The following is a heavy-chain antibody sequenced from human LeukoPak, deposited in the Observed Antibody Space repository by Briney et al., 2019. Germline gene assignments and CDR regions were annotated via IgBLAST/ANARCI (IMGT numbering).Heavy chain of an antibody. CDR3: AKVRVVFNWNYAYYFDD. D-gene: IGHD1-7*01. Sequence: GGSLKLSCAASGFTVSSNYMSWVRQAPGKGLEWVTIISYDGSNKYYADSVKGRFTISRDNSKNTLYLQMNSLRAEDTAVYYCAKVRVVFNWNYAYYFDDWGQGTLVTVSS. V-gene: IGHV3-30*18. CDR2: ISYDGSNK. J-gene: IGHJ4*02. CDR1: GFTVSSNY.